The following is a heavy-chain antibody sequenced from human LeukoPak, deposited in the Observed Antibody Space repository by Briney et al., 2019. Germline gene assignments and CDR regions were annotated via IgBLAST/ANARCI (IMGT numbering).Heavy chain of an antibody. V-gene: IGHV4-30-2*01. Sequence: SQTLSLTCTVSGGAISSGGYYWSWIRQPPGKGLEWIGYMYHSGTTYYNPSLKSRVTISVDRSKNQFSLKLSSVTAADTAVYYCARQLENGSSDWGQGTLVTVSS. CDR2: MYHSGTT. D-gene: IGHD6-6*01. J-gene: IGHJ4*02. CDR3: ARQLENGSSD. CDR1: GGAISSGGYY.